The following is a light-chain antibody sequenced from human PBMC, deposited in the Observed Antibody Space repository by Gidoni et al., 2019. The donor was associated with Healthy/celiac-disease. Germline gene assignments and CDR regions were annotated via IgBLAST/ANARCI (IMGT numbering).Light chain of an antibody. Sequence: DIVLTQSPGTLSLSPGERATLSCRASQSVSSSYLALYHKKPGQAPKLLIYGASSRATGIPDGFSGSGSGTDFTHTISSLEPEDFAVYYCQQYGSSPLTFGGGTKVEIK. J-gene: IGKJ4*01. CDR1: QSVSSSY. CDR3: QQYGSSPLT. CDR2: GAS. V-gene: IGKV3-20*01.